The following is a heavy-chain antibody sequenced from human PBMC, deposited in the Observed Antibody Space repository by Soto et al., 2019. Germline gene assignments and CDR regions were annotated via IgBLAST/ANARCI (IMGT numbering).Heavy chain of an antibody. Sequence: EVQLLESGGGLVQPGGSLRLSCAASGFTFSSYAMSWVRQAPGKGLEWVSAISGSGGSTYYADSVEGRFTISRDNSKNTLYLQMNSLRAEDTAVYYCAKLGLGRLRFIEIGRVVDYWGQGTLVTVSS. CDR1: GFTFSSYA. V-gene: IGHV3-23*01. CDR2: ISGSGGST. CDR3: AKLGLGRLRFIEIGRVVDY. J-gene: IGHJ4*02. D-gene: IGHD5-12*01.